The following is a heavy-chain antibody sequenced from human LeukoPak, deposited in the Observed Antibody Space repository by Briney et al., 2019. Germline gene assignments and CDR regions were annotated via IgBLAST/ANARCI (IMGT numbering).Heavy chain of an antibody. Sequence: SVKVSCKASEGTFSNYAINWVRQAPGQGLEWMGGIIPIFDTTNYAQQFQGRVTITADESTSTAFMELSSLRSEDTAVYYCGRGYTAYDLLGPFDYWGQGSLVTVSS. CDR1: EGTFSNYA. CDR3: GRGYTAYDLLGPFDY. D-gene: IGHD5-12*01. V-gene: IGHV1-69*13. J-gene: IGHJ4*02. CDR2: IIPIFDTT.